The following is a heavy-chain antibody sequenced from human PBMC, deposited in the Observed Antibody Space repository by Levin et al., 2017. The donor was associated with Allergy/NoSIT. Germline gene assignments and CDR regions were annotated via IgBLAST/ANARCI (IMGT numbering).Heavy chain of an antibody. Sequence: GASVKVSCKASGGTFSSYTISWVRQAPGQGLEWMGRIIPILGIANYAQKFQGRVTITADKSTSTAYMELSSLRSEDTAVYYCARGYCSGGSCYSGGTDYWGQGTLVTVSS. J-gene: IGHJ4*02. V-gene: IGHV1-69*02. CDR2: IIPILGIA. D-gene: IGHD2-15*01. CDR3: ARGYCSGGSCYSGGTDY. CDR1: GGTFSSYT.